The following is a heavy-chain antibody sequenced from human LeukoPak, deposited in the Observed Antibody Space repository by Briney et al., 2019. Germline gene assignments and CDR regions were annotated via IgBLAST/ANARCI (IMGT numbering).Heavy chain of an antibody. CDR2: IYGSTSA. D-gene: IGHD4-17*01. V-gene: IGHV3-66*01. CDR3: ARLNFGDDY. CDR1: GFTVSSNY. J-gene: IGHJ4*02. Sequence: SGGSLRLSCAASGFTVSSNYINWVRQAPGEGLEWVSLIYGSTSADYADSVKGRFTISRDTSMNTVYLQMNSLRAEDTAVYYCARLNFGDDYWGQGTLVTVSS.